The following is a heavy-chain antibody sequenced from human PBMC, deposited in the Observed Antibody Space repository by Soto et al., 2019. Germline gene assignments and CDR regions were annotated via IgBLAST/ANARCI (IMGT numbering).Heavy chain of an antibody. V-gene: IGHV3-11*06. D-gene: IGHD5-12*01. CDR3: ARDRGGYDRLYYYHGMDV. Sequence: GGSLRPSCAAAGLTFSYYYMSWVSQSPGRGLEYISYISSSSGSTNYADSVKGRFTIYRDNAKNTLYLQMRSLRAEDTAVYYCARDRGGYDRLYYYHGMDVWGQGTTVTVSS. CDR2: ISSSSGST. CDR1: GLTFSYYY. J-gene: IGHJ6*02.